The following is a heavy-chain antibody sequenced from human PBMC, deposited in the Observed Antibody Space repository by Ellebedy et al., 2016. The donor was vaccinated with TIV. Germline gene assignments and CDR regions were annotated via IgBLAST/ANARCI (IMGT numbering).Heavy chain of an antibody. V-gene: IGHV3-15*01. CDR1: GFTFSRAW. CDR3: ATKFWGSFPDALDV. CDR2: IQSKKDGETI. J-gene: IGHJ3*01. Sequence: GESLKISCAASGFTFSRAWMSWVRQAPGKGLEWVGRIQSKKDGETIDYAAPVKGRFTISRDDSRATWYLQMDSLRNEDTAVYFCATKFWGSFPDALDVWGQGTVVSVSS. D-gene: IGHD7-27*01.